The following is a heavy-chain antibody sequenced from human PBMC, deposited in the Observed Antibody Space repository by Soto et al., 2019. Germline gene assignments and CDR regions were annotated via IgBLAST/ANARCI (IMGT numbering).Heavy chain of an antibody. CDR1: GFTFSGYA. D-gene: IGHD6-19*01. Sequence: GGTLRLSCAASGFTFSGYAMSWVRQAPGKGLEWVSAISGSGGSTYYADSVKGRFTISRDNSKNTLYLQMNSLRAEDTAVYYCAKDQLIAVAGTFGPNPGGDWFDPGGEGTLVTVS. V-gene: IGHV3-23*01. J-gene: IGHJ5*02. CDR2: ISGSGGST. CDR3: AKDQLIAVAGTFGPNPGGDWFDP.